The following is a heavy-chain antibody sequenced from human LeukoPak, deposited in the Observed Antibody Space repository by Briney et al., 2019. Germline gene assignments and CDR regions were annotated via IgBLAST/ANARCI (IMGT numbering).Heavy chain of an antibody. CDR1: GFTFNTYV. J-gene: IGHJ4*02. D-gene: IGHD6-13*01. Sequence: GGSLRLSCAASGFTFNTYVMSWVRQAPGKGLEWVSTISGSSVTTSYTDSVKGRFTASRDNSKNTMYLQMNSLRAEDTAVYYCARYSGSRLDYWGQGTLVTVSS. V-gene: IGHV3-23*01. CDR3: ARYSGSRLDY. CDR2: ISGSSVTT.